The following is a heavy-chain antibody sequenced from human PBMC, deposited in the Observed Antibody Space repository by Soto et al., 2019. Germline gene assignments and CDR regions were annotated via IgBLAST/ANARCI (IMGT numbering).Heavy chain of an antibody. CDR1: GGTFSNYA. CDR2: IIPVFGTV. Sequence: QVRLVQSGAEVKKPGSSVKVSGKASGGTFSNYAITWLRLAPGQVLEWLGGIIPVFGTVNYAQKFQGRVTITADESTSTAYMELNRLRSEDTAVYYCARDNPYTNSFGNWFDPWGQGTLVIVS. D-gene: IGHD6-13*01. J-gene: IGHJ5*02. CDR3: ARDNPYTNSFGNWFDP. V-gene: IGHV1-69*01.